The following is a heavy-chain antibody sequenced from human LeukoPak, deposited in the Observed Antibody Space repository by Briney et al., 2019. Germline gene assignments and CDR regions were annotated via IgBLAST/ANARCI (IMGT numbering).Heavy chain of an antibody. CDR1: GGTFISYA. Sequence: GASVKVSCKASGGTFISYAISWVRQAPGQGLEWMGGIIPIFGTANYAQKFQGRVTITADESTSTAYMELSSLRSEDTAVYYCASGLRFSVGDYYYYMDVWGKGTTVTVSS. V-gene: IGHV1-69*13. CDR3: ASGLRFSVGDYYYYMDV. CDR2: IIPIFGTA. J-gene: IGHJ6*03. D-gene: IGHD3-3*01.